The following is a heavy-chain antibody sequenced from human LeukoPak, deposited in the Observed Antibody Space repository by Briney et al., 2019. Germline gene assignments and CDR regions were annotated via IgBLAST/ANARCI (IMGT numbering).Heavy chain of an antibody. CDR2: IYHSGST. D-gene: IGHD3-10*01. V-gene: IGHV4-38-2*02. Sequence: SETLSLTCTVSGYSISSGYYWGWIRQPPGKGLEWVGSIYHSGSTYYNPSLKSRVTISVDTSKNQFSLKLSSVTAADTAVYYCARDTLSRGYNYDMDVWGQGTTVTVSS. CDR1: GYSISSGYY. J-gene: IGHJ6*02. CDR3: ARDTLSRGYNYDMDV.